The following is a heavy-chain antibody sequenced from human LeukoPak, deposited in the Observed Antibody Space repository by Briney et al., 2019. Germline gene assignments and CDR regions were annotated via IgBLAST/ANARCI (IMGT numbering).Heavy chain of an antibody. J-gene: IGHJ4*02. CDR2: IAGSDGFT. CDR1: GFPFSSYA. CDR3: VRSLGY. Sequence: QPGGSLRLSCAASGFPFSSYAMNWVRQAPGKGLEWVSVIAGSDGFTQYADSVKGRFTISRDNSKNTVYLQMNRLRVEDTALYYCVRSLGYWGQGTLVTVPS. V-gene: IGHV3-23*01.